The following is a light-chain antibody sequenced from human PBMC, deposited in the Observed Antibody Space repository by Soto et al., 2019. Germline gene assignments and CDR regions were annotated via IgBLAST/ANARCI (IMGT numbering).Light chain of an antibody. V-gene: IGLV2-14*01. CDR1: SSDVGGYKY. CDR3: SSYRSIGSIV. Sequence: QSALTQPASVSGSPGQSITISCTGTSSDVGGYKYVSWYQQHPGKAPKVMIYEVSNRPSGVSTRFSGSKSGNTASLTISGLQADDEGDYSCSSYRSIGSIVFGSGTKLTVL. J-gene: IGLJ1*01. CDR2: EVS.